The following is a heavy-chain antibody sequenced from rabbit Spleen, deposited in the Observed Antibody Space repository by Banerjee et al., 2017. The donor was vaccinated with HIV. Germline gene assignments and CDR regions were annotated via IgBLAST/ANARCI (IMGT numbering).Heavy chain of an antibody. Sequence: QEQLEESGGGLVKPEGSLTLSCKSSGVSLNDKDVMCWVRQAQGKGLVLIGYVDPIFHITTNARCVIGRFSIPRANTQNTVCLQATGLTAEFTARYFYVREIAARFDLWGPGTLVTVS. J-gene: IGHJ4*01. CDR1: GVSLNDKDV. CDR3: VREIAARFDL. CDR2: VDPIFHIT. V-gene: IGHV1S43*01.